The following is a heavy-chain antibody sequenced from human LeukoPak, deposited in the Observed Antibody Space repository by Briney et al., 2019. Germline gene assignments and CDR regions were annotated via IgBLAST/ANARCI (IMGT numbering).Heavy chain of an antibody. D-gene: IGHD1-1*01. Sequence: GGSLRLSCVASGFSFSTYAMNWVRQAPGKGLEWVANIKQDGSEKYYLDSVKGRFTISRDNAKNSLFLEMNSLRAEDTAVYYCASLYNKDGFDIWGQGTMVTVSS. J-gene: IGHJ3*02. CDR1: GFSFSTYA. V-gene: IGHV3-7*01. CDR3: ASLYNKDGFDI. CDR2: IKQDGSEK.